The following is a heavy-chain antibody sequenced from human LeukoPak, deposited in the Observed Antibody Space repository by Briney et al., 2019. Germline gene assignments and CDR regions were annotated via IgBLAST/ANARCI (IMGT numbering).Heavy chain of an antibody. CDR1: GYTFTDYF. J-gene: IGHJ4*02. CDR2: INPKNGGT. V-gene: IGHV1-2*02. Sequence: GASVKVSCKASGYTFTDYFMHWVRQDPGQGLEWMGWINPKNGGTKYAQNFQGRVIMTRDTSISTAYMELSMRSDDTAVYYCVRSSGYDRFDYWGQGTLVTVSS. D-gene: IGHD5-12*01. CDR3: VRSSGYDRFDY.